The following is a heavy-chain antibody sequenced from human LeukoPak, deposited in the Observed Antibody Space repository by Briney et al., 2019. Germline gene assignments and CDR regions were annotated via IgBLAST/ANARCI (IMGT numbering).Heavy chain of an antibody. CDR1: GGSISSYY. J-gene: IGHJ1*01. CDR3: AGAYYYDSSGLRH. Sequence: SETLSLTCTVSGGSISSYYWSWIRQPPGKGLGWIGYIYYSGSANYNPSLKSRVTISVDPSNNKFSLKLSSVTAADTAVHYCAGAYYYDSSGLRHWGQGTLVTVSS. CDR2: IYYSGSA. V-gene: IGHV4-59*01. D-gene: IGHD3-22*01.